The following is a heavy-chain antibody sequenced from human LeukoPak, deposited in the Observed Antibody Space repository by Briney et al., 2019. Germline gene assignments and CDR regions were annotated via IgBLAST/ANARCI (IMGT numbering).Heavy chain of an antibody. Sequence: GGSLRLSCVASGFTFSTYDMSWVRQAPGKGLEWVSAISVSGGGTYYADSVKGRFTISRDNSKNTLYLQMNSLRADDTAVYYCARDRVARTPDYWGQGTLVTVSS. CDR2: ISVSGGGT. V-gene: IGHV3-23*01. CDR3: ARDRVARTPDY. D-gene: IGHD1/OR15-1a*01. J-gene: IGHJ4*02. CDR1: GFTFSTYD.